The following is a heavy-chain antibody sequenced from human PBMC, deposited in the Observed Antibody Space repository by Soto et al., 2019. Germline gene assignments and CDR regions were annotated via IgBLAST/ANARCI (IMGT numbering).Heavy chain of an antibody. CDR2: IYDSGST. CDR3: ATSNWFDP. Sequence: SETLSLTCTVSGGSIASGSYYWSWIRQHPGKGLEWIGYIYDSGSTYYNPSLKSRVTISVDTSKNQFSLKLSSVTAADTAVYYCATSNWFDPWGQGTLVTVSS. V-gene: IGHV4-39*01. CDR1: GGSIASGSYY. J-gene: IGHJ5*02.